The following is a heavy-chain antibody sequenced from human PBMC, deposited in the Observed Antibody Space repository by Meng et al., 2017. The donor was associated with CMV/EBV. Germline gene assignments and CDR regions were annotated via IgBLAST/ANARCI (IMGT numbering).Heavy chain of an antibody. Sequence: SETLSLTCTVSGGSISSYYWSWIRQPPGKGLEWIGYIYYSGSTNYNPSLKSRVTISVDTSKNQFSLKLSSVTAADTAMYYCARHQGKSHLAFIRQGGMDVWGQGTTVTVSS. V-gene: IGHV4-59*01. CDR2: IYYSGST. CDR1: GGSISSYY. J-gene: IGHJ6*02. CDR3: ARHQGKSHLAFIRQGGMDV. D-gene: IGHD2-21*01.